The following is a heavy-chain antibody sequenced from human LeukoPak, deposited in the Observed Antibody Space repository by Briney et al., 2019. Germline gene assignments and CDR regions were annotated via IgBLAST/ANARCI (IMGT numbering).Heavy chain of an antibody. V-gene: IGHV1-69*05. CDR3: ASGSRNYYDSSGTYYFDY. CDR1: GGTFSSYA. D-gene: IGHD3-22*01. J-gene: IGHJ4*02. Sequence: GASVKVSCKASGGTFSSYAINWVRQAPGQGLEWMGGIIPIFGTANYAQKFQGRVTITTDESTSTAYMELSSLRSEDTAVYYCASGSRNYYDSSGTYYFDYWGQGTLVTVSS. CDR2: IIPIFGTA.